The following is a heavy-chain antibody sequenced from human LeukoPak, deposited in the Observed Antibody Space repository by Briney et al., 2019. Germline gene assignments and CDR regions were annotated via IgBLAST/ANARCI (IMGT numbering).Heavy chain of an antibody. Sequence: GGSLRLSCAASGFTFSSYGMHWVRQAPGKGLEWVAVISYDGSNKYYADSLKGRFTISRDNSKNTLYLQMNSLRAEDTAVYYCAKGGNYDSSGSDYWGQGTLVTVSS. D-gene: IGHD3-22*01. V-gene: IGHV3-30*18. CDR3: AKGGNYDSSGSDY. J-gene: IGHJ4*02. CDR2: ISYDGSNK. CDR1: GFTFSSYG.